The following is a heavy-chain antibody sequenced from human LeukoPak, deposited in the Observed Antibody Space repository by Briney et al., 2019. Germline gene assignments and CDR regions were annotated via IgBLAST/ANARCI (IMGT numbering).Heavy chain of an antibody. J-gene: IGHJ4*02. V-gene: IGHV3-73*01. CDR3: TSLTSTRDFWGGYYAIDY. CDR1: GFTFSGSA. D-gene: IGHD3-3*01. CDR2: IRSKANGYAT. Sequence: PGGSLRLSCAASGFTFSGSAMHWVRQASGKGLEWVGRIRSKANGYATAYAASVKGRFTISRDDSKNTAYLQMNSLKTEDTAVYYCTSLTSTRDFWGGYYAIDYWGQGTLVTVSS.